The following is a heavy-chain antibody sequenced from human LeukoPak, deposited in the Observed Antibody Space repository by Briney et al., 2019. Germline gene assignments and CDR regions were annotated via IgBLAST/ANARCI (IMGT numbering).Heavy chain of an antibody. J-gene: IGHJ1*01. CDR2: INHSGST. V-gene: IGHV4-34*01. D-gene: IGHD4-17*01. CDR3: ARRDPTVTLIRYFQH. CDR1: GGSFSGYY. Sequence: PSETLSLTCAVYGGSFSGYYWGWIRQPPGKGLEWIGEINHSGSTNYNPSLKSRVTISVDTSKNQFSLKLSSVTAADTAVYYCARRDPTVTLIRYFQHWGQGTLVTVSS.